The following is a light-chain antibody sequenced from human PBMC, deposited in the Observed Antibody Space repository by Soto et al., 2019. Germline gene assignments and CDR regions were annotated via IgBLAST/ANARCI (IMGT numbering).Light chain of an antibody. V-gene: IGKV3-20*01. CDR1: QRVSTSY. J-gene: IGKJ2*01. CDR2: GAS. CDR3: QQYGRSPFT. Sequence: EIVLTQSPGTLSLSPGERATVSCRASQRVSTSYLGWYQQKPGQAPRLLMFGASNRATGIPVRFSGSGSETDFTLTISRLEPEDSAVYYCQQYGRSPFTFGQGTKLEIK.